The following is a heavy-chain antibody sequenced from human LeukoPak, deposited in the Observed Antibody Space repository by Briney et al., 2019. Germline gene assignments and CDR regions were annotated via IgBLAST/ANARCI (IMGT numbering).Heavy chain of an antibody. CDR3: ARAGMVRGRSYYYYGMDV. D-gene: IGHD3-10*01. Sequence: SETLSLTCTVSGGSISSSYWSWIRQPAGKGLEWIGRIYSSGSTSYNPSLKSRVTMSVDTSKNQFSLELTSVTAADTAVYYCARAGMVRGRSYYYYGMDVWGQGTTVTVSS. J-gene: IGHJ6*02. CDR2: IYSSGST. CDR1: GGSISSSY. V-gene: IGHV4-4*07.